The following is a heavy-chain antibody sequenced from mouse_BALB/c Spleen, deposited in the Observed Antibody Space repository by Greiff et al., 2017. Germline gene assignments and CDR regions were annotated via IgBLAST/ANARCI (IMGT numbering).Heavy chain of an antibody. Sequence: EVKVVESGGGLVKPGGSLKLSCAASGFAFSSYDMSWVRQTPEKRLEWVAYISSGGGSTYYPDTVKGRFTISRDNAKNTLYLQMSSLKSEDTAMYYCARHALSDYWGQGTTLTVSS. CDR3: ARHALSDY. J-gene: IGHJ2*01. V-gene: IGHV5-12-1*01. D-gene: IGHD6-2*01. CDR1: GFAFSSYD. CDR2: ISSGGGST.